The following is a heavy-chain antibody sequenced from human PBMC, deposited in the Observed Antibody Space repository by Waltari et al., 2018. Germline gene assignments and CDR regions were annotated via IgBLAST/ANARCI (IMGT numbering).Heavy chain of an antibody. J-gene: IGHJ4*02. V-gene: IGHV3-30*02. D-gene: IGHD6-19*01. Sequence: QVQLVESGGGVVQPGGSLRLSCAASGFTFSSYGMHWVRQAPGKGLEWVAFIRYDGSNKYYADSVKGRFTISRDNSKNTLYLQMNSLRAEDTAVYYCARGIAVAGTPFADYWGQGTLVTVSS. CDR1: GFTFSSYG. CDR2: IRYDGSNK. CDR3: ARGIAVAGTPFADY.